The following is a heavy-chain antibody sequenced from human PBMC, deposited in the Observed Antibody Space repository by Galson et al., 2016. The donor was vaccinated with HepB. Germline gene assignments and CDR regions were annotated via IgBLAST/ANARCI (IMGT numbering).Heavy chain of an antibody. CDR2: ITSGSTTI. J-gene: IGHJ6*02. Sequence: SLRLSCAASGFTFSTYSMNWVRQAPGKGLEWVSCITSGSTTIYDADSVTGRFTISRDDARNSLYLQMRSLRDEDTAVYYCARVATVTTFYYYYGMDVWGQGTTVTVSS. CDR3: ARVATVTTFYYYYGMDV. D-gene: IGHD4-17*01. V-gene: IGHV3-48*02. CDR1: GFTFSTYS.